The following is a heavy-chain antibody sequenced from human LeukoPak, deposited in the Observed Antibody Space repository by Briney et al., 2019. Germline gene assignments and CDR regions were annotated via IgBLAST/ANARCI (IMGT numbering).Heavy chain of an antibody. D-gene: IGHD4-17*01. CDR1: GGSFSGYY. Sequence: SETLSLTCAVYGGSFSGYYRSWIRQPPGKGLEWIGEINHSGSTNYNPSLKSRVTISVDTSKNQFSLKLSSVTAADTAVYYCARFSVYGDYVPWGQGTLVTVSS. CDR3: ARFSVYGDYVP. CDR2: INHSGST. V-gene: IGHV4-34*01. J-gene: IGHJ5*02.